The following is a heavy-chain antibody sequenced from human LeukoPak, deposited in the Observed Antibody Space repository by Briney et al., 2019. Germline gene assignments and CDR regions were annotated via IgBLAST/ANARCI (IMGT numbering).Heavy chain of an antibody. CDR2: INAYNGNT. V-gene: IGHV1-18*01. CDR1: GYTFTSYV. D-gene: IGHD1-7*01. Sequence: ASVQVSCKASGYTFTSYVISWVRQAPGQGLEWMGCINAYNGNTNYAQKLQGRARMTTDTSTSTAYMGLGSLRSDDTAVYYCARNGYNWNYRPFDYWGQGTLVTVSS. J-gene: IGHJ4*02. CDR3: ARNGYNWNYRPFDY.